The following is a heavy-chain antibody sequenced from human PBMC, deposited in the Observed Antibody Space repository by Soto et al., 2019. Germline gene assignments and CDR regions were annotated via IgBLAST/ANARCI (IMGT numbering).Heavy chain of an antibody. Sequence: PGGSLRLSCVGSGFTFSSYVMSWVRQAPGKGLEWVSGISGGGSTKYYADSVKGRFTISRDNSKNTLYLQMNSLRAEDTAVYYCARALASYSGSQPCDYWGQGTLVTVSS. D-gene: IGHD1-26*01. V-gene: IGHV3-23*01. CDR2: ISGGGSTK. CDR1: GFTFSSYV. J-gene: IGHJ4*02. CDR3: ARALASYSGSQPCDY.